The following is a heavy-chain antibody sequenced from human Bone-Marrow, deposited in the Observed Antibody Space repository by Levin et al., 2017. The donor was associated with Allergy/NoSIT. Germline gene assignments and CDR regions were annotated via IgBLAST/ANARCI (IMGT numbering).Heavy chain of an antibody. J-gene: IGHJ4*02. CDR1: GFTFGNFD. CDR2: MSSGGGSI. D-gene: IGHD6-19*01. Sequence: LSLTCAASGFTFGNFDMNWVRQAPGKGLEWISYMSSGGGSIHYADSVQGRFTISRDNAGNSLYLQMNSLRAEDTAVYYCARDSISGSLDYWGQGTLVTVSS. V-gene: IGHV3-48*03. CDR3: ARDSISGSLDY.